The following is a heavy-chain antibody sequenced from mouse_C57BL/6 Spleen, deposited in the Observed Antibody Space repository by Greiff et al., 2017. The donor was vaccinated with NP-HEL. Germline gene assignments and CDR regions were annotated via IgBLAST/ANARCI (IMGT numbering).Heavy chain of an antibody. CDR2: IYPRSGNT. D-gene: IGHD1-1*01. CDR3: ARLPDYYGSFYYAMDY. Sequence: QVQLKESGAELARPGASVKLSCKASGYTFTSYGISWVKQRTGQGLEWIGEIYPRSGNTYYNEKFKGKATLTADKSSSTAYMELRSLTSEDSAVYFCARLPDYYGSFYYAMDYWGQGTSVTVSS. V-gene: IGHV1-81*01. J-gene: IGHJ4*01. CDR1: GYTFTSYG.